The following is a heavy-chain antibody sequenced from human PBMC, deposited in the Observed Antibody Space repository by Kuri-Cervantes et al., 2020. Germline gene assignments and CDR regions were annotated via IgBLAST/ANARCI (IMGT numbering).Heavy chain of an antibody. CDR1: GFTFSSYA. CDR2: ISYDGSNK. Sequence: GESLKISCAASGFTFSSYAMHWVRQAPGKGLEWVAVISYDGSNKYYADSVKGRFTISRDNSKNTLYLQMNSLRAEDTAVYYCARCSGSYSDWFDPWGQGTLVTVSS. V-gene: IGHV3-30-3*01. CDR3: ARCSGSYSDWFDP. J-gene: IGHJ5*02. D-gene: IGHD1-26*01.